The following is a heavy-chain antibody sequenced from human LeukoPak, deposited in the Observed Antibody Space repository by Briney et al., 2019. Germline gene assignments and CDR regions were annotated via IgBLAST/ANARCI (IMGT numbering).Heavy chain of an antibody. CDR1: GFTFSSYA. D-gene: IGHD1-26*01. CDR3: ACPTGGRYLAPYFDY. J-gene: IGHJ4*02. Sequence: GGSLRLSCAASGFTFSSYAMSWVRQAPGKGLEWVSAISGSGGSTYYAASAKGRFTLSRDNSKNTLHLQMNRTRAEDPAGYYSACPTGGRYLAPYFDYWGQGTLVTVSS. CDR2: ISGSGGST. V-gene: IGHV3-23*01.